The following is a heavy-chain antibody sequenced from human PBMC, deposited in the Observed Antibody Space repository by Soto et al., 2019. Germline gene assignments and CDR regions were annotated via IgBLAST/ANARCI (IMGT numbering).Heavy chain of an antibody. V-gene: IGHV3-48*02. Sequence: EVQLVESGGGLVQPGGSLRLSCAASGFTFSSYSMNWVRQAPGKGLEWVSYISSSSSTIYYADSVKGRFTISRDNAKNSLYLQMNGLRDEDTAVYYCARDIAARPSNWFDPWGQGTLVTVSS. J-gene: IGHJ5*02. D-gene: IGHD6-6*01. CDR1: GFTFSSYS. CDR3: ARDIAARPSNWFDP. CDR2: ISSSSSTI.